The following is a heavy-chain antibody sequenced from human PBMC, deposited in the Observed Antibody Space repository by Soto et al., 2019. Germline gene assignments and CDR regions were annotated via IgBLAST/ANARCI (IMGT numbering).Heavy chain of an antibody. V-gene: IGHV3-30-3*02. CDR2: ISYDGSNK. CDR3: ANEGYDY. CDR1: GFTFSSYA. D-gene: IGHD5-12*01. J-gene: IGHJ4*02. Sequence: PGGSLRLSCAASGFTFSSYAMHWVRQAPGKGLEWVAVISYDGSNKYYADSVKGRFTISRDNSKNTLYLQMNSLRAEDTAVYYCANEGYDYWGQGTLVTVSS.